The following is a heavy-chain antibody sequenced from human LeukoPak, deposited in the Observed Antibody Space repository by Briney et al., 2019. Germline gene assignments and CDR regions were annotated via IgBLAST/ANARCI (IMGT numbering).Heavy chain of an antibody. Sequence: GASVKVSCKASGYIFSDYYMHWVRQAPGQGLEWMGWISAYNGNTNYAQKLQGRVTMTTDTSTSTAYMELRSLRSDDTAVYYCARAPASDIVVVPAPGGDYWGQGTLVTVSS. CDR1: GYIFSDYY. J-gene: IGHJ4*02. CDR3: ARAPASDIVVVPAPGGDY. CDR2: ISAYNGNT. D-gene: IGHD2-2*01. V-gene: IGHV1-18*04.